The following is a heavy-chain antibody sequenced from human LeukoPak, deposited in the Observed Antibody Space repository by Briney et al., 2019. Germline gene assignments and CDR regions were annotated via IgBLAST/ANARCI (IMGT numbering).Heavy chain of an antibody. CDR2: IIPILGIA. D-gene: IGHD5-24*01. J-gene: IGHJ4*02. CDR1: GGTFSSYA. CDR3: ARPRDGYNRYYFDY. V-gene: IGHV1-69*04. Sequence: ASVKVSCKASGGTFSSYAISWVRQAPGQGLEWMGRIIPILGIANYAQKFQGRVTITADKSTSTAYMGLSSLRSEDTAVYYCARPRDGYNRYYFDYWGQGTLVTVSS.